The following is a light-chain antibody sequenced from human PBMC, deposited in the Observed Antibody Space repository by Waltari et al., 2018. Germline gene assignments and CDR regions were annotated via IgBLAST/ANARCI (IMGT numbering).Light chain of an antibody. J-gene: IGKJ5*01. CDR1: HSIGGN. CDR2: YAS. CDR3: HQTSSFTRT. Sequence: EIALTQSPDFQSVTPKQKVTITCRASHSIGGNLHCYQQKPDQSPKLLIKYASQSISGVPARVSGSGSGTDFTRTIDSLETEDAAAYYCHQTSSFTRTFGQGTRLEIK. V-gene: IGKV6D-21*02.